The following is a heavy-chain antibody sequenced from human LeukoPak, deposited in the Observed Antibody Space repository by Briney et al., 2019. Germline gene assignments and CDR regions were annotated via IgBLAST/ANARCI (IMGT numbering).Heavy chain of an antibody. Sequence: ASVKVPCKASGYTFTGYYMHWVRQAPGQGLEWMGWINPNSGGTNYAQKFQGRVTMTRDTSISTAYMELSRLRSDDTAVYYCARDREYQLLGWDYFDYWGQGTLVTVSS. CDR3: ARDREYQLLGWDYFDY. J-gene: IGHJ4*02. D-gene: IGHD2-2*01. CDR1: GYTFTGYY. CDR2: INPNSGGT. V-gene: IGHV1-2*02.